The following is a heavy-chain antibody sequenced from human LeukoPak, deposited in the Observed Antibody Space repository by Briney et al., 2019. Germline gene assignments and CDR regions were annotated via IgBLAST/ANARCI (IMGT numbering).Heavy chain of an antibody. Sequence: PSETLSLTCTVSGGSISSYYWSWIRQSPGKGLECIGYIHYTGSANYNPSLKSRVTISVETSKDQFSLKLKSVTAADTAVYYCARGGYYGSGNDFRFDPWGQGTLVTVSS. CDR1: GGSISSYY. V-gene: IGHV4-59*01. J-gene: IGHJ5*02. CDR3: ARGGYYGSGNDFRFDP. CDR2: IHYTGSA. D-gene: IGHD3-10*01.